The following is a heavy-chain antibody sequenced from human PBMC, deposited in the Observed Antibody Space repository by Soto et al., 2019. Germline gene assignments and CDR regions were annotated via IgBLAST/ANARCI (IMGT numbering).Heavy chain of an antibody. D-gene: IGHD2-15*01. CDR1: GYTFPSYG. Sequence: GASVKVSCKASGYTFPSYGISWVRQAPGQGLEWMGWISGYNGNTNYAQMLQGRVTMTTDTSTSTAYMELRSLRSDDTAVYYCARDDCSGGSCYRPLDYWGQGNLVTVS. V-gene: IGHV1-18*01. CDR2: ISGYNGNT. J-gene: IGHJ4*02. CDR3: ARDDCSGGSCYRPLDY.